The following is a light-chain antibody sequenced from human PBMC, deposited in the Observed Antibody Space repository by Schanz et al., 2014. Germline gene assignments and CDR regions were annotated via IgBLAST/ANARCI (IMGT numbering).Light chain of an antibody. V-gene: IGKV3-20*01. Sequence: EIVLTQSPATLSLSPGERATLSCRASQSVSNSYLTWYQQKPGQAPRLLIYDASNRATGIPARFSGSGSGTDFTLTISRLEPEDFAVYYCQQYGSSPPYTFGQGTKLEIK. J-gene: IGKJ2*01. CDR2: DAS. CDR1: QSVSNSY. CDR3: QQYGSSPPYT.